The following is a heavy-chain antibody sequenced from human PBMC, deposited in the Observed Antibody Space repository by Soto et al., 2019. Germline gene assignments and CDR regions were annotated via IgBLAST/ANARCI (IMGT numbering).Heavy chain of an antibody. CDR1: GGTFSSYA. J-gene: IGHJ5*02. CDR2: IIPIFGTA. Sequence: QVQLVQSGAEVKKPGSSVNVSCKASGGTFSSYAISWVRQAPGQGLEWMGGIIPIFGTANYAQKFQGRVTITADESTSTAYMELSSLRSEDTAVYYCARDWGPYSSSPSYNWFDPWGQGTLVTVSS. CDR3: ARDWGPYSSSPSYNWFDP. V-gene: IGHV1-69*01. D-gene: IGHD6-13*01.